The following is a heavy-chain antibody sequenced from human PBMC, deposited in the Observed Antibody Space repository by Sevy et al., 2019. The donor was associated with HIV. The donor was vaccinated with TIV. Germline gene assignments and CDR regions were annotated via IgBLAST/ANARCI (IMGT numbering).Heavy chain of an antibody. V-gene: IGHV3-30*18. CDR1: GFSFSYYG. D-gene: IGHD1-26*01. CDR3: ANAYSGSYSHSYLYALDV. CDR2: ISHDGINE. Sequence: GGSLRLSCTGSGFSFSYYGIHWVRQAPGKGLDWVALISHDGINEYYGDSGKGRFTISRDNSKNTVSLEMNRLRNEDTASYFCANAYSGSYSHSYLYALDVWGQGTTVTVSS. J-gene: IGHJ6*02.